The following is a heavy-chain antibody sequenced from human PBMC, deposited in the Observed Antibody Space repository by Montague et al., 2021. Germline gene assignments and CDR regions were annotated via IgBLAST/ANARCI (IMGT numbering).Heavy chain of an antibody. Sequence: PALVKPTQTLTLTCTFSGFSLSTNGAGVGWFRQPPGKALDWLALIYWDDDKRYSPSLKNRFTVTKDTSKNQVVLTVTNMDPVDTATYYCAHRSSTSLIDXWGQGTLVTVSS. CDR2: IYWDDDK. V-gene: IGHV2-5*02. CDR3: AHRSSTSLIDX. D-gene: IGHD2-2*01. J-gene: IGHJ4*02. CDR1: GFSLSTNGAG.